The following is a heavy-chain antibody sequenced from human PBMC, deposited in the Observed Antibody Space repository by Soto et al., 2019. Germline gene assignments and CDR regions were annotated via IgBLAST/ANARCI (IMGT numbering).Heavy chain of an antibody. V-gene: IGHV3-73*02. Sequence: EVQLVESGGGLVQPGGSLTLSFAASGFTFSGSAMHWVRQASGKGLGWVGRIKSKANSYATAYTASVKGRFTISRDDSKNTAYLQMNSLKTEDTAVYYCSRLPDTTAGMDVWGQGTTVTVSS. CDR1: GFTFSGSA. CDR3: SRLPDTTAGMDV. J-gene: IGHJ6*02. CDR2: IKSKANSYAT. D-gene: IGHD4-4*01.